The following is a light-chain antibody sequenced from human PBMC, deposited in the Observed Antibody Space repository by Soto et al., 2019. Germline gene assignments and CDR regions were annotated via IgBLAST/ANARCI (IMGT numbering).Light chain of an antibody. V-gene: IGLV2-14*01. Sequence: QSALTQPASVSGSPGQSITISCTGIISDITDSNSVSWYQHHPGKVPKLIIYEVTNRPLGISDHFSGSKSGNTASLTISGLQTDDEAVYSCSSYTTTSRVFGGRTKLTVL. CDR2: EVT. J-gene: IGLJ3*02. CDR3: SSYTTTSRV. CDR1: ISDITDSNS.